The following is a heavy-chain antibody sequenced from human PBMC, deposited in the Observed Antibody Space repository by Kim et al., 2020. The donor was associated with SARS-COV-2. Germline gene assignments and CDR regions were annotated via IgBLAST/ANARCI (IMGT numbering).Heavy chain of an antibody. CDR1: GGSISSGGYS. Sequence: SETVSLTCAVSGGSISSGGYSWSWIRQPPGKGLEWIGYIYHSGSTYYNPSLKSRVTISVDRYKNQFSLKLSSVTAADTAVYYCAREGYYDSSPNGAFDIWGQGTMVTVSS. CDR3: AREGYYDSSPNGAFDI. CDR2: IYHSGST. V-gene: IGHV4-30-2*01. J-gene: IGHJ3*02. D-gene: IGHD3-22*01.